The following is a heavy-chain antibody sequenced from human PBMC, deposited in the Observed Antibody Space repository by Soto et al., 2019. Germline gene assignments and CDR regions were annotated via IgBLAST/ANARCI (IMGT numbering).Heavy chain of an antibody. CDR1: GFTFSSYG. CDR3: AKDYLPTGPYYYYYGMDV. CDR2: ISYDGSNK. Sequence: PGGSLRLSCAASGFTFSSYGMHWVRQAPGKGLEWMAVISYDGSNKYYADSVKGRFTISRDNSKNTLYLQMNSLRAEDTAVYYCAKDYLPTGPYYYYYGMDVWGQGTTVTVSS. V-gene: IGHV3-30*18. J-gene: IGHJ6*02.